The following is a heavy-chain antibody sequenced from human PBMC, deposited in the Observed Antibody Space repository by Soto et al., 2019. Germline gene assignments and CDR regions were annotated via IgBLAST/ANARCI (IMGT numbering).Heavy chain of an antibody. CDR2: IYWDDDK. D-gene: IGHD5-12*01. CDR1: GFSLSTSGVG. J-gene: IGHJ4*02. CDR3: AHVYGGYDNFDY. Sequence: QITLKESGPPLVKPTQTLTLTCTFSGFSLSTSGVGVGWIRQPPGKALEWLALIYWDDDKRYSPSLKSRLTITKDTPKNQVVLTMTNMDTVDTATYYCAHVYGGYDNFDYWGQGTLVTVSS. V-gene: IGHV2-5*02.